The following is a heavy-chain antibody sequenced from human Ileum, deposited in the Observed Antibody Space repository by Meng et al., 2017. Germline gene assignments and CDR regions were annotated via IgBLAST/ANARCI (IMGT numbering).Heavy chain of an antibody. J-gene: IGHJ4*02. V-gene: IGHV4-4*02. Sequence: QLQGLGPGLVKPSGILSLTCAFSGDSISSGNWWNWVRRSPGKGLEWIGEIFHGGTTNYNPSLKNRVTLLMDKSKNQFSLQLTSVTAADTAVFYCARGIGDIRVGFDYWGQGILVTVSS. CDR1: GDSISSGNW. CDR3: ARGIGDIRVGFDY. CDR2: IFHGGTT. D-gene: IGHD5-12*01.